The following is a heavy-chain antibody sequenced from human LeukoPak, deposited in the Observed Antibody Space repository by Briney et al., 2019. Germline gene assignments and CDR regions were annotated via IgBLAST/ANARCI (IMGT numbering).Heavy chain of an antibody. Sequence: GASLRLSCAASGFTFSSYAMSWVRHAPGKGLEWVSTITGGAGSTYYADSVKGRFTISTDDSKNTLYLQMNSLRAEDTAVYYCAKSSVVPEYFQQWGQGTLVTVSS. CDR2: ITGGAGST. V-gene: IGHV3-23*01. J-gene: IGHJ1*01. CDR1: GFTFSSYA. D-gene: IGHD3-22*01. CDR3: AKSSVVPEYFQQ.